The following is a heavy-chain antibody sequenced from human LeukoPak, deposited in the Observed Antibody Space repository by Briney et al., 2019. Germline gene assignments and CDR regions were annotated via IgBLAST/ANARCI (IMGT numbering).Heavy chain of an antibody. D-gene: IGHD3-10*01. CDR2: ISYDGSNK. J-gene: IGHJ6*02. V-gene: IGHV3-30*18. CDR1: GFTFSSYG. CDR3: AKDLIFYYGSGSPLPYYYYYGMDV. Sequence: GGSLRLTCAASGFTFSSYGMHWVRQAPGKGLEWVAVISYDGSNKYYADSVKGRFTISRDNSKNTLYLQMNSLRGEDTAVYYCAKDLIFYYGSGSPLPYYYYYGMDVWGQGTTVTVSS.